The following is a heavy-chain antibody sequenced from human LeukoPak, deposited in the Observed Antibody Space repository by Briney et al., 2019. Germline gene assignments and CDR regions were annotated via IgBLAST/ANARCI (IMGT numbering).Heavy chain of an antibody. CDR3: ASPANYGDHPFQNFDY. CDR2: IIPIFGTA. Sequence: GSSVKVSCKASGGTFSSYAISWVRQAPGQGLEWMGGIIPIFGTANYAQKFQGRVTITADESTSTAYMELSSLRSEDTAVYYCASPANYGDHPFQNFDYWGQGTLVTVSS. D-gene: IGHD4-17*01. J-gene: IGHJ4*02. CDR1: GGTFSSYA. V-gene: IGHV1-69*01.